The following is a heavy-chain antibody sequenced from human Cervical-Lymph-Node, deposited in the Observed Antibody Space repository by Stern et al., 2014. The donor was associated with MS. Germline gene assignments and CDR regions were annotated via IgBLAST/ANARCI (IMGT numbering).Heavy chain of an antibody. Sequence: QMQLVQSGAEVKKPGSSVKVSCKTSGGTFSNFAIGWVRQAPGQGLEWMGGITPIFDATNYAQKFQGRLTITADESTRTAYMELSSLRSDDTAMYYCARGDSEAPIYYFDYWGQGTLVTVSS. CDR2: ITPIFDAT. J-gene: IGHJ4*02. V-gene: IGHV1-69*01. D-gene: IGHD2-21*01. CDR3: ARGDSEAPIYYFDY. CDR1: GGTFSNFA.